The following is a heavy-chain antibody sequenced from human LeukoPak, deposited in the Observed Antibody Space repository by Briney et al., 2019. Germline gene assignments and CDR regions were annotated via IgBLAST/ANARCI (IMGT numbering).Heavy chain of an antibody. V-gene: IGHV3-30-3*01. CDR3: ARGPGIAAVGTHYGMDV. CDR2: ISYDGTNK. J-gene: IGHJ6*02. D-gene: IGHD6-13*01. CDR1: GFTFSNYA. Sequence: GGSLRLSCAASGFTFSNYAIHWVRQAPGKGLEWVTAISYDGTNKYYADSVKGRFTMSRDNSKNTLYLQMNSLRPEDTAVYYCARGPGIAAVGTHYGMDVWGPGTTVTVSS.